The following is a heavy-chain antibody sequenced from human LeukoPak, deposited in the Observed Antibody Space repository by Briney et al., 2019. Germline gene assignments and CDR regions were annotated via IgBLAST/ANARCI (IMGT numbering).Heavy chain of an antibody. CDR3: ARVLFLIFGVGAVYY. CDR2: ISAYNGNT. J-gene: IGHJ4*02. Sequence: ASLKVSCKASGYTFTSYGISWVRQAPGQGLEWMGWISAYNGNTNYAQKLQGRVTMTPDTSTSTAYMELRSLRSDETAEYYCARVLFLIFGVGAVYYWGQGTLVTVSS. V-gene: IGHV1-18*01. D-gene: IGHD3-3*01. CDR1: GYTFTSYG.